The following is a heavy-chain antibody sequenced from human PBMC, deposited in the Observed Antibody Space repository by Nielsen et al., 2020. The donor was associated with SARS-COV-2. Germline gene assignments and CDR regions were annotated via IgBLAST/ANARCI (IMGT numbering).Heavy chain of an antibody. CDR1: GYTFTGYY. V-gene: IGHV1-2*06. D-gene: IGHD3-3*01. CDR2: INPNSGGT. J-gene: IGHJ4*02. Sequence: ASVKVSCKASGYTFTGYYMHWVRQAPGQGLEWMGRINPNSGGTNYAQKFQGRVTMTRDTSISTAYMELSRLRSDDTAMYYCASQTDDFWSGPVPSDYWGQGTLVTVSS. CDR3: ASQTDDFWSGPVPSDY.